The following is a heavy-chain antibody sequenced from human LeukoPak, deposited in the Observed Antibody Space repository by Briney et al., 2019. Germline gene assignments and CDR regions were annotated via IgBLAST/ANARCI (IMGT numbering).Heavy chain of an antibody. V-gene: IGHV3-30*18. Sequence: GGSLRLSCAASGFTFSSYGMHWVRQAPGKGLEWVAVISYDGSNKYYADSVKGRFTISRDNSKNTLYLQTNSLRAEDTAVYYCAKVQRYQLLRGYFDYWGQGTLVTVSS. CDR2: ISYDGSNK. J-gene: IGHJ4*02. CDR3: AKVQRYQLLRGYFDY. CDR1: GFTFSSYG. D-gene: IGHD2-2*01.